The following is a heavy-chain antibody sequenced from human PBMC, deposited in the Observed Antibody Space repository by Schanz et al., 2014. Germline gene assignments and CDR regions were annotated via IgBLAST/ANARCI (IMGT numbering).Heavy chain of an antibody. Sequence: EVQLMESGGGLVKPGGSLRLSCVASGFAFSSFAMTWVRQAPGRGLEWVSSISYGTSYIYYAESVKGRFTISRDNAKNSLYLQMNSLRAEDTAVYYCARPPHDSSGYYPFDYWGQGTLVTVSS. V-gene: IGHV3-21*04. D-gene: IGHD3-22*01. CDR1: GFAFSSFA. J-gene: IGHJ4*02. CDR2: ISYGTSYI. CDR3: ARPPHDSSGYYPFDY.